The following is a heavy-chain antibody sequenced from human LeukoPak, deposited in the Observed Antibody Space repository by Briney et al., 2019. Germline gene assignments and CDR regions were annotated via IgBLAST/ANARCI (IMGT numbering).Heavy chain of an antibody. CDR3: ARGEYYYGSGYNWFDP. D-gene: IGHD3-10*01. CDR2: IYSSGST. J-gene: IGHJ5*02. Sequence: SETLSLTCTVSGGSISSGSYCWSWIRQPAGKGLEWIGHIYSSGSTNYNPSLKSRVTISVDTSKNQFSLKLSSVTAADTAVYYCARGEYYYGSGYNWFDPWGQGTLVTVSS. V-gene: IGHV4-61*09. CDR1: GGSISSGSYC.